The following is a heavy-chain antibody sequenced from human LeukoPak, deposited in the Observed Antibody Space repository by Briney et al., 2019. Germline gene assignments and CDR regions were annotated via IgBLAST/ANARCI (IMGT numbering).Heavy chain of an antibody. J-gene: IGHJ4*02. CDR2: ISYDGSNK. V-gene: IGHV3-30-3*01. D-gene: IGHD1-26*01. Sequence: GGSLRLSCAASGFTFSSYAMHWVRQAPGKGLEWVAVISYDGSNKYYADSVKGRFTISRDISKNTLYLQMDSLRAEDTAVYYCAREPQSLIVGATYFDYWGQGTLVTVSS. CDR1: GFTFSSYA. CDR3: AREPQSLIVGATYFDY.